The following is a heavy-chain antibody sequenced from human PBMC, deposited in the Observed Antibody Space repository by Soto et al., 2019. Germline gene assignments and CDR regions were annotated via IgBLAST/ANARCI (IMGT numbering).Heavy chain of an antibody. D-gene: IGHD1-1*01. CDR2: ISDRGDTT. CDR3: AKDKPGTTSFDY. V-gene: IGHV3-23*01. CDR1: GFTISSNA. J-gene: IGHJ4*02. Sequence: GGSLRLTCAASGFTISSNAMYWVRQAPGKGLEWVSAISDRGDTTHYADSVKGRFTISRDTSKNTLYLHLNTLRADDTAVYYCAKDKPGTTSFDYWGQGTLVTVSS.